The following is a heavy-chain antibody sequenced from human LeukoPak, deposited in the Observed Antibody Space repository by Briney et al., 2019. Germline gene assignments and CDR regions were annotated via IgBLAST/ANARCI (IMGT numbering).Heavy chain of an antibody. CDR3: ANKRGGAYYDILSDYAFDI. J-gene: IGHJ3*02. CDR2: ISYDGSNK. Sequence: GGSLRLSCAASGFTFSSYGMHWVRQAPGKGLEWVAVISYDGSNKYYADSVKGRFTISRDNSKNTLYLQMNSLRAEDTAVYYCANKRGGAYYDILSDYAFDIWGQGTMVTVSS. CDR1: GFTFSSYG. V-gene: IGHV3-30*18. D-gene: IGHD3-9*01.